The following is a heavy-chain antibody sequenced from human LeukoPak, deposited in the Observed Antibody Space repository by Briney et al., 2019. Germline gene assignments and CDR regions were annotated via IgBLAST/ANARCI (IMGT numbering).Heavy chain of an antibody. CDR3: ARGSTTVTRVGAYFDY. D-gene: IGHD4-17*01. CDR2: ISYDGSNK. J-gene: IGHJ4*02. Sequence: GGSLRLSCSASGFPFSSYAMHWVRQAPGKGLEWVAVISYDGSNKYYADSVKGRFTISRDNSKNTLYLQMNSLRAEDTAVYYCARGSTTVTRVGAYFDYWGQGTLVTVSS. CDR1: GFPFSSYA. V-gene: IGHV3-30-3*01.